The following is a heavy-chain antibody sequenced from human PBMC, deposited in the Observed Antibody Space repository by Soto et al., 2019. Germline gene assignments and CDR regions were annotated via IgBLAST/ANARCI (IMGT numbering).Heavy chain of an antibody. CDR3: ARGASPYSGSSEGYFDY. V-gene: IGHV3-23*01. Sequence: TVGSLRLSCAASGFSLTNHAMSWVRQAPGMGLEWVSSGTTYYADSVKGRFTVSRDNSKNRLYLQMTSLRVEDTAVYYCARGASPYSGSSEGYFDYWGQGALVTVSS. CDR2: GTT. D-gene: IGHD1-26*01. J-gene: IGHJ4*02. CDR1: GFSLTNHA.